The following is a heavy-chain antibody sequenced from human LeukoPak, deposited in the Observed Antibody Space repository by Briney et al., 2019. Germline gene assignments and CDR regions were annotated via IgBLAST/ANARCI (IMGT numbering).Heavy chain of an antibody. J-gene: IGHJ4*02. V-gene: IGHV3-23*01. CDR1: GFTFSSYA. CDR3: AKGPLIEVAGTTWDY. CDR2: ISGSGGST. D-gene: IGHD6-19*01. Sequence: GGSLRLSCAASGFTFSSYAMGRVRQAPGERLEWVSAISGSGGSTYYADSVKGRFTISRDNSKNTLYLQMNSLRADDTAVYYCAKGPLIEVAGTTWDYWGQGTLVTVSS.